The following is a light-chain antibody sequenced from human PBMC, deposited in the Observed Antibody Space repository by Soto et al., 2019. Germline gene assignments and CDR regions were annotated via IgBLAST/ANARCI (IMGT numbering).Light chain of an antibody. J-gene: IGLJ2*01. CDR3: SSYAGRNNNVL. CDR2: EVT. Sequence: QSALTQPPSASGSPGQSVTISCTGASSDVGAYEHVSWYQQHPGKAPKLMIYEVTKRPSGVPDRFSGSKSGNTASLTVSGLQAEDEADYYCSSYAGRNNNVLFGGGTKLTVL. CDR1: SSDVGAYEH. V-gene: IGLV2-8*01.